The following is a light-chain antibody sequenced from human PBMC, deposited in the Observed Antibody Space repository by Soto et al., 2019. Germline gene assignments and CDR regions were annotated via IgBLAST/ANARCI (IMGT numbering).Light chain of an antibody. CDR3: SSYAGSLYV. J-gene: IGLJ1*01. CDR2: EVS. V-gene: IGLV2-8*01. Sequence: QSALTQPPSASGSPGQSVTISCTGTSSDVGGYNYVSWYQQHPVQAPKLMIYEVSTRPSGVPDRFSGSKSGNTASLTVSGLQAEDEADYYCSSYAGSLYVFGTGTKLTVL. CDR1: SSDVGGYNY.